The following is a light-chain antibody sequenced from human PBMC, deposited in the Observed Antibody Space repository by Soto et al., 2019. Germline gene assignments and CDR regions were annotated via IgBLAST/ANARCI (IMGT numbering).Light chain of an antibody. CDR1: QSVAFH. CDR2: GAF. J-gene: IGKJ4*01. V-gene: IGKV3-15*01. Sequence: EIVMTQSPATLSVSPGETATLSCRASQSVAFHLAWYQQKPGQGPRLLIYGAFTRATGIPARFSGSGSGTEFTLTISSLQSEDFAVYYCQQYKKWPPLTFGGLTKVEIK. CDR3: QQYKKWPPLT.